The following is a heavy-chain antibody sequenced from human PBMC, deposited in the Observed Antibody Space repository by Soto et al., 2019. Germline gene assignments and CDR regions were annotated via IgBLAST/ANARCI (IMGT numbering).Heavy chain of an antibody. J-gene: IGHJ5*02. CDR1: GYTFTGYY. Sequence: ASVKVSCKASGYTFTGYYMHWVRQAPGQGLEWMGWINPNSGGTNYAQKFQGRVTMTRDTSISTAYMELSRLGSDDKAVYYCARDRIGVSPVRNGFDPWGQGTLVTVSS. V-gene: IGHV1-2*02. CDR3: ARDRIGVSPVRNGFDP. CDR2: INPNSGGT. D-gene: IGHD3-16*01.